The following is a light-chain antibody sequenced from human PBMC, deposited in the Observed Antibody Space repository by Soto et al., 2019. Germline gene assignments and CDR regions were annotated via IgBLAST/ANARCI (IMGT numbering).Light chain of an antibody. CDR2: AAS. Sequence: DIQMTQSPSSLSAFVGDTVTITCRASQGISNFLAWYQQKPGKVPKLLIYAASTLQSGVPSRFSGSGFGTDFTLTISSLQPEDVATYYCQKCKIAPFTFGGGTKVDIK. CDR1: QGISNF. J-gene: IGKJ4*01. CDR3: QKCKIAPFT. V-gene: IGKV1-27*01.